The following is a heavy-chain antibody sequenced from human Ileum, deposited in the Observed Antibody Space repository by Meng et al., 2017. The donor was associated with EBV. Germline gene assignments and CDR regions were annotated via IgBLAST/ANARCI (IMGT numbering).Heavy chain of an antibody. V-gene: IGHV4-4*01. D-gene: IGHD3-10*01. J-gene: IGHJ4*02. Sequence: VHLRGAGPGVVKAPGLLVFNFAVSGDSVRGSDWWSWVRQPPGKELEWIGEVYHDGATNYHPSLKSRVAISLDKSKNEVNLHLNSLTAADTAVYFCARSSPIVRGLDYWGQGTLVTVSS. CDR3: ARSSPIVRGLDY. CDR1: GDSVRGSDW. CDR2: VYHDGAT.